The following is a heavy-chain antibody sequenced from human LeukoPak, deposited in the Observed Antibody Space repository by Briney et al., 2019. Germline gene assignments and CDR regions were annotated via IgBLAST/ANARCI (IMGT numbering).Heavy chain of an antibody. CDR3: ARQWMVRGVDDACDI. CDR2: IHSSGST. Sequence: PSETLSLTCTVSGGSISTYYWSWIRQPPGKGPEWIGYIHSSGSTNYNPSLKSRVTLSVDTSKNQFSLRVNSVAAADTAVYYCARQWMVRGVDDACDIWGQGTMVTVSS. V-gene: IGHV4-59*01. D-gene: IGHD3-10*01. J-gene: IGHJ3*02. CDR1: GGSISTYY.